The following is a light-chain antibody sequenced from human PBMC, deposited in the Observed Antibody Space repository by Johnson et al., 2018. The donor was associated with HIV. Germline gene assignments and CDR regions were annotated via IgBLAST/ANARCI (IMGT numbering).Light chain of an antibody. Sequence: QSMLTQPPSVSAAPGQKVTISCSGSSSNIGNNYVSWYQQLPGTAPKLLIYDNNKRPSGIPDRFSGSKSGTSATLGITGLQTGDEADYYCETWDTSLSAGVFGTGTKVTVL. CDR3: ETWDTSLSAGV. CDR1: SSNIGNNY. V-gene: IGLV1-51*01. CDR2: DNN. J-gene: IGLJ1*01.